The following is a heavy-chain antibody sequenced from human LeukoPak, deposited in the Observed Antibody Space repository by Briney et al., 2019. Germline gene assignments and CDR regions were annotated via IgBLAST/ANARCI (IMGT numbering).Heavy chain of an antibody. CDR2: ISSSRSYI. Sequence: GGSLRLSCAASGFTFSSYSMNWVRPAPGKGLEWVSSISSSRSYIYHADSVKSRFTISRHNANNALYLQMNSLRAEDAAVYYCARGSATVTGHFDYWGQGTLVTVSS. V-gene: IGHV3-21*04. J-gene: IGHJ4*02. CDR3: ARGSATVTGHFDY. CDR1: GFTFSSYS. D-gene: IGHD4-17*01.